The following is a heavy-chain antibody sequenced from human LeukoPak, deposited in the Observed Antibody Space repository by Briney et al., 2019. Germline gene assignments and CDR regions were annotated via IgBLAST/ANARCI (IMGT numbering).Heavy chain of an antibody. CDR2: IWYDGSNK. J-gene: IGHJ4*02. V-gene: IGHV3-30*02. D-gene: IGHD6-13*01. CDR1: GFTFSGYG. CDR3: AKDRASAAGTSFEY. Sequence: GGSLRLSCAASGFTFSGYGIHWVRQAPGKGLEWVAFIWYDGSNKYYADSVKGRFTISRDNSKNTLYLQMNSLRAEDTAVYYCAKDRASAAGTSFEYWGQGTLVTVSS.